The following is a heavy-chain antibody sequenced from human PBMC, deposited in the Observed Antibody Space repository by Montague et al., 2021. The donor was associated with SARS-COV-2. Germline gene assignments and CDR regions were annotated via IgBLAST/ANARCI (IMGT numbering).Heavy chain of an antibody. J-gene: IGHJ6*03. V-gene: IGHV4-34*01. CDR1: GGSFSTYS. CDR2: THHGGST. D-gene: IGHD3-10*01. Sequence: SETLSLTCAVHGGSFSTYSWNWIRQPPGKGLEWIGETHHGGSTNYNPSLKSRVTISADTSKNQFSLKLTSVAAADTVVYYCARLGDGVVPSPILGVGPYYSYDYMDVWGKGTTVTVSS. CDR3: ARLGDGVVPSPILGVGPYYSYDYMDV.